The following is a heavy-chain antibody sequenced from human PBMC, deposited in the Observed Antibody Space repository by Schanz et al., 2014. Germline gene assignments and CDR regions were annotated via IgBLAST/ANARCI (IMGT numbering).Heavy chain of an antibody. J-gene: IGHJ5*02. V-gene: IGHV4-34*02. CDR3: ARLMVPGWFDP. Sequence: QVHLQQWGAGLLQPSETLSLTCGVGGVSFSFYYWGWFRQPPGKGPEWIGTIDDTGSTYYTPSLRGRLTMSVNTPKRHLSVQLTSVTAADTAVYYCARLMVPGWFDPWGQGQLVTVSS. D-gene: IGHD3-10*01. CDR1: GVSFSFYY. CDR2: IDDTGST.